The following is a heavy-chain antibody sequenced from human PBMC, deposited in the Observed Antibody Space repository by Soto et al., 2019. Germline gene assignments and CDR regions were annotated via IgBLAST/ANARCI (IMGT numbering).Heavy chain of an antibody. CDR3: ARRTANWFDP. D-gene: IGHD2-21*02. CDR2: IIPIFGTA. CDR1: GGTFSSYA. V-gene: IGHV1-69*13. Sequence: GASVKVSCKASGGTFSSYAISWVRQAPGQGLEWMGGIIPIFGTANYAQKFQGRVTITADESTSTAYMELSSLRSEDTAVYYCARRTANWFDPWGQGTLVTVSS. J-gene: IGHJ5*02.